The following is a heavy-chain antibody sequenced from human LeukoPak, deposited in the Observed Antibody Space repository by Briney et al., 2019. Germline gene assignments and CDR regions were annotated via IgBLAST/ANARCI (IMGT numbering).Heavy chain of an antibody. V-gene: IGHV4-34*01. CDR3: AVGGYDSSGPPDY. J-gene: IGHJ4*02. CDR1: GGSFRGYY. CDR2: INHSGST. Sequence: SETLSLTCAVYGGSFRGYYWSWIRQPPGKGLEWIGEINHSGSTNYNPSLKSRVTISVDTSKNQFSLKLSSVTAADTAVYYCAVGGYDSSGPPDYWGQGTLVTVSS. D-gene: IGHD3-22*01.